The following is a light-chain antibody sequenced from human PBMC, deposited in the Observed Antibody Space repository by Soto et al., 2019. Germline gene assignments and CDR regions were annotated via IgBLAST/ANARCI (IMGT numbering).Light chain of an antibody. J-gene: IGKJ1*01. CDR1: QSIVSY. CDR2: AAS. V-gene: IGKV1-39*01. CDR3: QQSYDTVWT. Sequence: DIQMTQSPSSLSASAGDRVTITCRASQSIVSYLNWYQQKPGKAPNLVIYAASSLQSGVPSRFSGSGSGTDFTLTISSLQPEDFATYYCQQSYDTVWTFGQGTKVEIK.